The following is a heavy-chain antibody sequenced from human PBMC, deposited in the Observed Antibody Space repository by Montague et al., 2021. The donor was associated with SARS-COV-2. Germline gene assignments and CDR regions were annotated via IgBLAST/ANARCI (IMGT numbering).Heavy chain of an antibody. CDR1: GGSISSSSYY. Sequence: SETLSLTCTVSGGSISSSSYYWGWIRQPPGKGLEWIGSIYYSGSTYYNPSLKSRVTISVDTSKNQFSLKLSSVTAADTAVYYCARLDRDCTNFGVVRVYFDLWGRGTMVTVSS. D-gene: IGHD3-3*01. CDR3: ARLDRDCTNFGVVRVYFDL. CDR2: IYYSGST. J-gene: IGHJ2*01. V-gene: IGHV4-39*01.